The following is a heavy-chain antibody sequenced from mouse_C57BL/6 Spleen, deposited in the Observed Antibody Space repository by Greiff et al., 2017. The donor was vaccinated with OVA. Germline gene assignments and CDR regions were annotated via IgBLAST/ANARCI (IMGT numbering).Heavy chain of an antibody. J-gene: IGHJ1*03. CDR2: ISSGSSTI. CDR3: ARRGDEYDGYFDG. CDR1: GFTFSDYG. D-gene: IGHD2-4*01. V-gene: IGHV5-17*01. Sequence: EVKLVESGGGLVKPGGSLKLSCAASGFTFSDYGMHWVRQAPEKGLEWVAYISSGSSTIYYADTVKGRFTISRANAKNTLFLQMTSLRSEDTAMYDGARRGDEYDGYFDGWGTGTTVTVSA.